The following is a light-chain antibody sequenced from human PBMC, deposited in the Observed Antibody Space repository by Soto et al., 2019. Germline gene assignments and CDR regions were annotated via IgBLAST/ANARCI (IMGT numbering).Light chain of an antibody. CDR3: SAYTHSNTVI. Sequence: QSALTQPASVSGSHGQSITISCTGTSSDVAAYNFVSWYQQHPGEVPKLMIYEVIKRPSGISDRFSGSKSGNTASLTISGLQAEDEADYYCSAYTHSNTVIFGGGTNLTVL. V-gene: IGLV2-14*03. CDR2: EVI. CDR1: SSDVAAYNF. J-gene: IGLJ2*01.